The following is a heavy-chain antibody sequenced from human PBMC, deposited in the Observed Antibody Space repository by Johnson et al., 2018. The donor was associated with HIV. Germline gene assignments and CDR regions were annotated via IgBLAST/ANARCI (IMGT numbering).Heavy chain of an antibody. V-gene: IGHV3-30-3*01. CDR2: ISYDGSNK. J-gene: IGHJ3*02. D-gene: IGHD1-26*01. CDR3: ARDWEGYAFDI. CDR1: GFTFSSYA. Sequence: QVQLVESGGGVVQHGRSLRLSCAASGFTFSSYAMHWVRQAPGKGLEWVAVISYDGSNKYYADSVKGPFTISRDNSKNTLDLQMNRLRAQDTAVYYCARDWEGYAFDIWGQGTKVTVSS.